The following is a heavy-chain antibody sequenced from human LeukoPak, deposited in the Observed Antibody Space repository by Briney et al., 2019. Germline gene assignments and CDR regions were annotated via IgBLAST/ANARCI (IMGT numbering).Heavy chain of an antibody. V-gene: IGHV3-49*04. CDR1: GFTFGDYA. CDR2: IRSKAFGETA. D-gene: IGHD7-27*01. J-gene: IGHJ4*02. CDR3: TRDRGSSTLGDY. Sequence: PGGSLRLSCTVSGFTFGDYAINWVRQAPGKGLEWVGFIRSKAFGETAEYAASVKGRITISRDDSKSIAYLQMNSLKTEDTAVYHCTRDRGSSTLGDYWGQGTLVTVSS.